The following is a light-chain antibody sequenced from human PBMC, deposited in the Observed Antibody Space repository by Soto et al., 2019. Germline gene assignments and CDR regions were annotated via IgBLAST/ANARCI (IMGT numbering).Light chain of an antibody. V-gene: IGLV1-36*01. CDR2: YDD. Sequence: QSVLTQPPSVSEAPRQRVTISCSGSSSNIGNNAVNWYQQLPGKAPKLLIYYDDLLPSGVSDRFSGSKSGTSASLAISGLQSEDEADYYCAAWEDSLNGYVFGTGTKVTV. CDR3: AAWEDSLNGYV. J-gene: IGLJ1*01. CDR1: SSNIGNNA.